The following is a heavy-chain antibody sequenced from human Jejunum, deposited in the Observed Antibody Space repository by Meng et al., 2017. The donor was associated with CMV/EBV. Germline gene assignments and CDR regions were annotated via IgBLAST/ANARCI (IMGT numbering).Heavy chain of an antibody. CDR2: MDPNNGKT. J-gene: IGHJ6*02. V-gene: IGHV1-8*01. Sequence: WVRQGPGQGLEWVGWMDPNNGKTGYAQKFQSRFTMTWNTSISTAYMELSSLRSEDTAIYYCASHQQFCSGGSCYSLGYYYGMDVWGQGTTVTVSS. CDR3: ASHQQFCSGGSCYSLGYYYGMDV. D-gene: IGHD2-15*01.